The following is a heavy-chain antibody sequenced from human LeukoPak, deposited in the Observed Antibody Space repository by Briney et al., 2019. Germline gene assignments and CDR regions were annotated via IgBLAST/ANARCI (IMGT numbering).Heavy chain of an antibody. CDR2: FGGTTT. CDR1: GFIFNNYA. D-gene: IGHD3-3*01. Sequence: PGGSLRLSCAASGFIFNNYAMSWVRQAPGKGLEWVSSFGGTTTHYAASVKGRFTISRDKSRNTLYLQMNSLRAEDTAVYYCAKHNSYDFWSGPDYWGQGTLVTVSS. CDR3: AKHNSYDFWSGPDY. V-gene: IGHV3-23*03. J-gene: IGHJ4*02.